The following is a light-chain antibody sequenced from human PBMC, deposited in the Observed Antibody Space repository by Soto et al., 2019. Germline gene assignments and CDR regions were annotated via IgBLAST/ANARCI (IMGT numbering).Light chain of an antibody. CDR2: GTS. J-gene: IGKJ2*01. V-gene: IGKV3-20*01. CDR3: QQYSNSRT. CDR1: QSVSSSY. Sequence: EIVLTQSPGTLSLSPGERATLSCRASQSVSSSYLAWYQQKPSQAPRLLIYGTSSRATGIPDRFSGSGSGTDFTLTISRLEPEDFAVYYCQQYSNSRTFGQGTKLEIK.